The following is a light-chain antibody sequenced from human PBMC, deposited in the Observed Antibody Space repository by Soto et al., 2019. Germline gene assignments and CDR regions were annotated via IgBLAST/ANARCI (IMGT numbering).Light chain of an antibody. J-gene: IGKJ4*01. CDR2: AAS. CDR1: QSITSY. Sequence: DIQMTQSPSSLSASVGDRVTITCRASQSITSYLNWYQQKPGKAPKLLIYAASILQSGVPSRFRGRGSGTDFPLTISSLQPEDFATYYCQQSYSTLGLTFGGGTKVEIK. V-gene: IGKV1-39*01. CDR3: QQSYSTLGLT.